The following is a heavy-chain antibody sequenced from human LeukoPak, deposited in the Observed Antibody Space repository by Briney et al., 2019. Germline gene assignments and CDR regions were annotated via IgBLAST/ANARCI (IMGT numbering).Heavy chain of an antibody. V-gene: IGHV3-48*03. CDR2: ISSSGSTI. J-gene: IGHJ4*02. CDR3: ARAYRSSYYYGSPIDY. D-gene: IGHD3-10*01. Sequence: GGSLRLSCAASGFTFSSYEMNRVRQAPGKGLEWVSYISSSGSTIYYADSVKGRFTISRDNAKNSLYLQMNSLRAEDTAVYYCARAYRSSYYYGSPIDYWGQGTLVTVSS. CDR1: GFTFSSYE.